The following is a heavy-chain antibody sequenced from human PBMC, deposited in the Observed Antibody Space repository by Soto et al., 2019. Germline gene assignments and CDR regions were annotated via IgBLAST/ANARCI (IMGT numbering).Heavy chain of an antibody. CDR3: AKGGVQHYYGMDV. J-gene: IGHJ6*02. D-gene: IGHD6-13*01. CDR2: ISGSGGST. Sequence: EVQLLESGGGLVQPGGSLRLSCAASGFTFSSYAMSWVRQAPGKGLEWVSAISGSGGSTYYADSVKGRFTISRDNSKNTLYLQINSLRAEDTAVYYCAKGGVQHYYGMDVWGQGTTVTVSS. V-gene: IGHV3-23*01. CDR1: GFTFSSYA.